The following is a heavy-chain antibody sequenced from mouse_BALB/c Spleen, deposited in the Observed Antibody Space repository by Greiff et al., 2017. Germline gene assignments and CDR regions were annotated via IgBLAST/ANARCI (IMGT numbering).Heavy chain of an antibody. V-gene: IGHV5-6-5*01. CDR2: ISSGGST. D-gene: IGHD2-4*01. J-gene: IGHJ3*01. CDR1: GFTFSSYA. CDR3: ARGRYDYDVDWFAY. Sequence: EVHLVESGGGLVKPGGSLKLSCAASGFTFSSYAMSWVRQTPEKRLEWVASISSGGSTYYPDSVKGRFTISRDNARNILYLQMSSLRSEDTAMYYCARGRYDYDVDWFAYWGQGTLVTVSA.